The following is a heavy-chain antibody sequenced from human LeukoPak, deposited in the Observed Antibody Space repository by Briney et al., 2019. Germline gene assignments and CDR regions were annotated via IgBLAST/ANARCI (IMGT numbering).Heavy chain of an antibody. D-gene: IGHD5-18*01. Sequence: SETLSLTCSVSGGSISSYYWSWIRQPPGKGLEWIGYIYYSGSTNYNPSLKSRVTISVDTSKNQFSLKLSSVTAADTAVYYCARDLGYSYGYYFDYWAREPWSPSPQ. J-gene: IGHJ4*02. CDR2: IYYSGST. V-gene: IGHV4-59*01. CDR1: GGSISSYY. CDR3: ARDLGYSYGYYFDY.